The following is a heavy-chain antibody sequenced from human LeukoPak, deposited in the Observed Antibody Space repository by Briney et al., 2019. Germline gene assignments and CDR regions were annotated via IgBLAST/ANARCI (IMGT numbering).Heavy chain of an antibody. V-gene: IGHV3-23*01. CDR1: GFTFSFYS. CDR3: AKPADYYDTSGYYYRLYYFDY. CDR2: ISGSGGST. Sequence: GGSLRLSCAASGFTFSFYSMNWVRQAPGKGLEWVSSISGSGGSTFYADSVKGRFTISRDNSRNTLYLQMNSLRAEDTAVYYCAKPADYYDTSGYYYRLYYFDYWGQGTLVTVPS. J-gene: IGHJ4*02. D-gene: IGHD3-22*01.